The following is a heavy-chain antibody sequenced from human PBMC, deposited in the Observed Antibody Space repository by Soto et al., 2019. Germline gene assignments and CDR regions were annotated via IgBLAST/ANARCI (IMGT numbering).Heavy chain of an antibody. V-gene: IGHV3-30*18. CDR1: GFTFSSYG. CDR3: AKVRVKDYYYYAMDV. CDR2: ISSDGTSR. Sequence: GGSRRLSCXASGFTFSSYGMHWVRQAPGKGLEGVAVISSDGTSRFYADSVKGRFTISRDNSKNTLYLQMNSLRAEDTAMYYCAKVRVKDYYYYAMDVWGQGTTVTVSS. J-gene: IGHJ6*02. D-gene: IGHD4-4*01.